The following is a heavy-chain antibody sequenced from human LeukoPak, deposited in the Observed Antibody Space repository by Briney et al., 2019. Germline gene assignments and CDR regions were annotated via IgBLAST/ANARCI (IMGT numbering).Heavy chain of an antibody. J-gene: IGHJ4*02. CDR1: GFTFNSYE. D-gene: IGHD3-3*01. V-gene: IGHV3-7*01. Sequence: GGSLRLSCAASGFTFNSYEMNWVRQAPGKGLEWVANIKEDGSDKNYVDSVKGRFTISRDNAKNTLYLQMNSLRAEDTAVYYCARGPQYDFWSGSHDYWGQGTLVTVSS. CDR3: ARGPQYDFWSGSHDY. CDR2: IKEDGSDK.